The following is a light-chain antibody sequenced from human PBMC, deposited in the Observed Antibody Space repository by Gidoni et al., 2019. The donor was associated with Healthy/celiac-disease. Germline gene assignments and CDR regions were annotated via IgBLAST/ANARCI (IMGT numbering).Light chain of an antibody. CDR3: NSRDSSGNYLGV. V-gene: IGLV3-19*01. CDR1: SLRSYY. Sequence: SSELTQYPAVSVALGQTVRITCQGDSLRSYYASWYQQKPGQAPVLVIYGKNNRPSGIPDRFSGSSSGNTASLTITGAQAEDEADYYCNSRDSSGNYLGVFGTGTKVTVL. J-gene: IGLJ1*01. CDR2: GKN.